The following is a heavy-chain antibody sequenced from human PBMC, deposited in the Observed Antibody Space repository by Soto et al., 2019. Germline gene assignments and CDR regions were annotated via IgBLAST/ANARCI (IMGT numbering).Heavy chain of an antibody. D-gene: IGHD3-10*01. CDR2: INAGNGNT. V-gene: IGHV1-3*01. Sequence: ASVKVSCKASGYTFTSYAMHWVRQAPGQRLEWMGWINAGNGNTKYSQKFQGRVTITRDTSASTAYMELSSLRSEDTAVYYCARGHDPWFYYGMDVWGQGTTGAVSS. J-gene: IGHJ6*02. CDR1: GYTFTSYA. CDR3: ARGHDPWFYYGMDV.